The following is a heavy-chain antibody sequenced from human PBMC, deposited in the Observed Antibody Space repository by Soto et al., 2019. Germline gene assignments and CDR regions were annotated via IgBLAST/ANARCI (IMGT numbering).Heavy chain of an antibody. CDR1: GFTFSSYG. CDR2: IWYDGSNK. Sequence: PGGSLRLSCAASGFTFSSYGMHWVRQAPGKGLEWVAVIWYDGSNKYYADSVKARFTISRDNSKNTLYLQMNSLRAEDTAVYYCAKWLHYVLDYWGQGTLVTVSS. V-gene: IGHV3-33*06. D-gene: IGHD5-18*01. CDR3: AKWLHYVLDY. J-gene: IGHJ4*02.